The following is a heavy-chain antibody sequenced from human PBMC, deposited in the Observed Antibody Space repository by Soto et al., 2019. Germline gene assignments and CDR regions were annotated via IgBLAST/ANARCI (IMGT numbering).Heavy chain of an antibody. V-gene: IGHV3-30*14. CDR2: ISYDGSNT. D-gene: IGHD2-2*01. J-gene: IGHJ6*02. Sequence: QVHLVESGGGVVQPGKSLRLSCVASGFTFSTYAIHWVRQAPGKGLEWVAVISYDGSNTYYADYVKGRFTISRDNSKNTLFLQMNSLTTDDTAVYYCARNRIHCSSSRCLSFFYGMDAWGHWTTVPVSS. CDR3: ARNRIHCSSSRCLSFFYGMDA. CDR1: GFTFSTYA.